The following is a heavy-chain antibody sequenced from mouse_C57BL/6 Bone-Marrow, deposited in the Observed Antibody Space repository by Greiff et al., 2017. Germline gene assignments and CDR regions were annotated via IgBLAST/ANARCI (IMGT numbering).Heavy chain of an antibody. D-gene: IGHD1-1*01. CDR1: GYSITSGYY. CDR2: ISYDGSN. V-gene: IGHV3-6*01. CDR3: ARGVVGWYFDV. Sequence: EVQVVESGPGLVKPSQSLSLTCSVTGYSITSGYYWNWIRQFPGNKLEWMGYISYDGSNNYNPSLQNRISITRDTSKNQFFLKLNSVTTEDTATYYCARGVVGWYFDVWGTGTTVTVAS. J-gene: IGHJ1*03.